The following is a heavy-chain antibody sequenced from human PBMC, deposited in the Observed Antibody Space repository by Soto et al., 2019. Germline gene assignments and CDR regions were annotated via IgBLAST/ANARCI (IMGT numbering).Heavy chain of an antibody. CDR1: GGFVSSGSYY. D-gene: IGHD1-1*01. J-gene: IGHJ3*02. CDR2: MRHSGGT. CDR3: ARVERGTATTVVDAFDI. Sequence: QVQLQQWGAGLLKPSETLSLTCAVYGGFVSSGSYYWSWIRQPPGKGLEWIGEMRHSGGTHFNPSLKSRVTISVDTSKNQFSLKMASGPAADTALYYCARVERGTATTVVDAFDIWGPGTMVTVSS. V-gene: IGHV4-34*01.